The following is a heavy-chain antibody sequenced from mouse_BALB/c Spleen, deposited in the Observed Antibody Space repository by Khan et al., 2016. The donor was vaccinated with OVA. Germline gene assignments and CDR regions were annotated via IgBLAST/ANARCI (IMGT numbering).Heavy chain of an antibody. CDR1: GYTFTSYW. D-gene: IGHD2-1*01. CDR3: ARGYFGNYEFVY. J-gene: IGHJ3*01. CDR2: IFPGTGTT. V-gene: IGHV1S132*01. Sequence: QVQLQQSGAELVKPGASVTLSCKTSGYTFTSYWIQWVKQRPGQGLGWIGQIFPGTGTTYYNENFKGKATLTVDTSSSTAYMQLSSLTSEDSAVYFCARGYFGNYEFVYWGQGTLVTVSP.